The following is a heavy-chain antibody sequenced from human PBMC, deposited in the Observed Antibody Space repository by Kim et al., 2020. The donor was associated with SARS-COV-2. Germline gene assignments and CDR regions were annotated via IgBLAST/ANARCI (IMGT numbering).Heavy chain of an antibody. CDR3: ARPRYYYASGSYKPHWFDP. J-gene: IGHJ5*02. Sequence: SETLSLTCTVSGGSISTYYWSWIRQAPGKGLEWIGYVSNSESTSYNPSLKRRVIVSLDTSNQFSLKLSSVTAADTAVYYCARPRYYYASGSYKPHWFDP. D-gene: IGHD3-10*01. V-gene: IGHV4-59*08. CDR1: GGSISTYY. CDR2: VSNSEST.